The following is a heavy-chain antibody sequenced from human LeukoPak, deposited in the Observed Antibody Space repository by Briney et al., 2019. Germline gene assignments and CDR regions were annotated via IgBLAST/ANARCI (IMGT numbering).Heavy chain of an antibody. V-gene: IGHV4-59*01. J-gene: IGHJ3*02. Sequence: SETLSLTCTVSGGSISSYYWSWIRQPPGKGLEWIGYIYYSGSNNYNSALKSQVTISADTSKNQFSLKLSSVIAEDTAVLYCARIGGIPLGSFDIWGQGTMVTVSS. CDR1: GGSISSYY. CDR2: IYYSGSN. D-gene: IGHD2-2*02. CDR3: ARIGGIPLGSFDI.